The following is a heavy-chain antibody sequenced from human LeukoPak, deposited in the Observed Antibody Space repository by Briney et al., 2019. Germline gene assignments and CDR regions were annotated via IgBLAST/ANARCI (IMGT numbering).Heavy chain of an antibody. CDR1: GYTFTSYA. J-gene: IGHJ5*02. D-gene: IGHD6-13*01. CDR3: ARRIAAAGDNWFDP. Sequence: ASMKVSCKASGYTFTSYAMHWVRQAPGQRLEWMGWINAGNGNTKYSQKFQGGVTITRDTSASTAYMELSSLRSEDTAVYYCARRIAAAGDNWFDPWGQGTLVTVSS. V-gene: IGHV1-3*01. CDR2: INAGNGNT.